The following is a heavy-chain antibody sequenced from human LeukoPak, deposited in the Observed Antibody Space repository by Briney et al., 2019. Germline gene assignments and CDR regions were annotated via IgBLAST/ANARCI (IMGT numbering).Heavy chain of an antibody. Sequence: GGSLRLSCAASGLSFSRYWMYWVRNAPGKGLVWVARIDIDGRITSYADSVKGRFTISRDNAKNMLYLQMNSLRVEETAVYYCTRGMGDYWGQGTLITVSS. CDR2: IDIDGRIT. V-gene: IGHV3-74*01. J-gene: IGHJ4*02. CDR1: GLSFSRYW. CDR3: TRGMGDY. D-gene: IGHD3-10*01.